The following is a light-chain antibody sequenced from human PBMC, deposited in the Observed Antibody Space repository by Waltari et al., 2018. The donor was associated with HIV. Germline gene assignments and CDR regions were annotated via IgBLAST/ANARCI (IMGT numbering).Light chain of an antibody. J-gene: IGLJ3*02. CDR1: SSDVGGYNY. CDR3: SSYAGSFWV. CDR2: EVS. V-gene: IGLV2-8*01. Sequence: QSALTQPPSASGSPGQSVTIPCTGTSSDVGGYNYVSWYQQHPGKAPKLMIYEVSKRPSGVPDRFFGSKSGNTASLTVSGLQAEDEADYYCSSYAGSFWVFGGGTKLTVL.